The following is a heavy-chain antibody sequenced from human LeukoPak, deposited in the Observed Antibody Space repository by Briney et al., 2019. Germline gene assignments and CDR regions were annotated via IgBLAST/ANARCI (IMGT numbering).Heavy chain of an antibody. CDR3: AKDAYCYDSSGYSPYDAFDI. D-gene: IGHD3-22*01. CDR1: GYTFSSYA. V-gene: IGHV3-23*01. J-gene: IGHJ3*02. Sequence: VGSLRLSCAAPGYTFSSYAMSWVRQAPGKGLEWVSAISGSDGSTYYADSVRGRITISRDNSKNTLYLQMSSLRAEDTAVYYCAKDAYCYDSSGYSPYDAFDIWGQGAMVTVSS. CDR2: ISGSDGST.